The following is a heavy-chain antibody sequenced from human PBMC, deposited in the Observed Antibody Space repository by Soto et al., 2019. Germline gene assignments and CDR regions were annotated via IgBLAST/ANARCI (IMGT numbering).Heavy chain of an antibody. J-gene: IGHJ4*02. Sequence: PGGSLRLSCAASGVIFNTHAMTWVRQAPGKGLEWISGISGSGGDTFYADSVKGRFTISRDNSKTTVYLQMNSLRFEDTAVYFCVIAGRIVATHSALWCQRTRLTVSA. CDR3: VIAGRIVATHSAL. V-gene: IGHV3-23*01. D-gene: IGHD2-21*01. CDR1: GVIFNTHA. CDR2: ISGSGGDT.